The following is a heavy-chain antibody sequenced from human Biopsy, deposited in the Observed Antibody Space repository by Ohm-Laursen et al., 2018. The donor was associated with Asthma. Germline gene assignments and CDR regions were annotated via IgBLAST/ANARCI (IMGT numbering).Heavy chain of an antibody. CDR3: ARGPNYHGSGRAPIGMDV. Sequence: SQTLSLTCTVSGGSVSTGSYYWSWTRKPPGKGLEWIGYISYNGSDNYNPSLKSRVTISVDTSKKQFSLRLNSVTAADTAVYYCARGPNYHGSGRAPIGMDVWGQGTTVTVSS. D-gene: IGHD3-10*01. J-gene: IGHJ6*02. CDR2: ISYNGSD. V-gene: IGHV4-61*01. CDR1: GGSVSTGSYY.